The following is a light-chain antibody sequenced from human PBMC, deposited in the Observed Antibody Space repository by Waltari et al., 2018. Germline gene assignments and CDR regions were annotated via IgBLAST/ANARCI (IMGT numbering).Light chain of an antibody. V-gene: IGKV3-20*01. Sequence: EIVLTQSPGTLSLSPGARATLSCRASQSVSRSLAWYKQKPGQAPRLLIYDASKRATGIPDRFSGSGSGTDFSLTISRLEPEDFAVYYCQKYVRLPATFGQGTKVEIK. CDR2: DAS. CDR1: QSVSRS. CDR3: QKYVRLPAT. J-gene: IGKJ1*01.